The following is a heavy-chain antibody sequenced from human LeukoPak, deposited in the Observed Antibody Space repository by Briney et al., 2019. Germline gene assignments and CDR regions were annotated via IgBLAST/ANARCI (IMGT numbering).Heavy chain of an antibody. J-gene: IGHJ4*02. CDR2: ISGSGGST. CDR1: GFTFSSYA. Sequence: GGSLRLSCAASGFTFSSYAMSWVRQAPGKGLEWVSAISGSGGSTYYADSVKGRFTISRDNSKNTLYLQMNSLRAEDTAVYYCARDLTASSGWSMGFDYWGQGTLVTVSS. D-gene: IGHD6-19*01. V-gene: IGHV3-23*01. CDR3: ARDLTASSGWSMGFDY.